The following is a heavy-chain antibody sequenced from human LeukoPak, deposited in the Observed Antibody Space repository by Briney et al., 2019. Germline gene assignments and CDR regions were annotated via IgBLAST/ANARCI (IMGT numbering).Heavy chain of an antibody. Sequence: PGGSLRLSCAASGFTFSSYAMSWVRHAPGKGLEWVSAISGSGGSTYYADSVKGRFTISRDNSKNTLYLQMNSLRAEDTAVYYCAKGIAAAGILDYWGQGTLVTVSS. CDR3: AKGIAAAGILDY. D-gene: IGHD6-13*01. CDR2: ISGSGGST. V-gene: IGHV3-23*01. CDR1: GFTFSSYA. J-gene: IGHJ4*02.